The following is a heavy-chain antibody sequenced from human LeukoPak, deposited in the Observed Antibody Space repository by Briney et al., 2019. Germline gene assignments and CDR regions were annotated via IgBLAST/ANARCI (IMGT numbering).Heavy chain of an antibody. D-gene: IGHD3-9*01. Sequence: SETLSLTCTVSGGSISSHYWSWIRQPPGKGLEWIGYIYYSGSTNYNPSLKSRVTISVDTSKNQFSLKLSSVTAADTAVYYCARGSFAVLRYFDWLKTRGKKYNWFDPWGQGTLVTVSS. J-gene: IGHJ5*02. CDR2: IYYSGST. V-gene: IGHV4-59*11. CDR1: GGSISSHY. CDR3: ARGSFAVLRYFDWLKTRGKKYNWFDP.